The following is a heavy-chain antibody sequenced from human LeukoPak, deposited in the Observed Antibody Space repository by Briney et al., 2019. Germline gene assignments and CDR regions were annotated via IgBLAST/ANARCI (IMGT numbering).Heavy chain of an antibody. D-gene: IGHD5-12*01. J-gene: IGHJ4*02. CDR2: IKQDGSEK. V-gene: IGHV3-7*01. CDR3: ARGERGYSGYDQYYLDY. Sequence: GGSLRLSCAASGFTFSSYWMSWVRQAPGKGLEWVANIKQDGSEKYYVDSVKGRFTISRDNAKNSLYLQMNSLRAEDTAVYYCARGERGYSGYDQYYLDYWGQGTLVTVSS. CDR1: GFTFSSYW.